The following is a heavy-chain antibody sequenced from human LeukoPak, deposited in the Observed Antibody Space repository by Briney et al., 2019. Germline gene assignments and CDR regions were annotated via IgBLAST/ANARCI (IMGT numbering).Heavy chain of an antibody. V-gene: IGHV3-7*03. J-gene: IGHJ4*02. CDR3: ANAMEDGPADY. CDR2: TKKDGSEK. CDR1: GFTFSTYW. D-gene: IGHD2-15*01. Sequence: GGSLRLSCGASGFTFSTYWMSWVRQAPGKGLEWVANTKKDGSEKYYVDSVKGRFTISRDNAKNSLYLQMNGLRAEDTAVYYCANAMEDGPADYWGQGTLVTVSS.